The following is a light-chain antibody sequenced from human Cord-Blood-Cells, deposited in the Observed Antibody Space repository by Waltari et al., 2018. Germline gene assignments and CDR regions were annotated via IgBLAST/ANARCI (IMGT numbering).Light chain of an antibody. CDR1: QSVSSN. CDR2: GAS. CDR3: QQYNNWPGWT. J-gene: IGKJ1*01. V-gene: IGKV3-15*01. Sequence: EIVMTQSPATLSVSPGERANLPRRASQSVSSNLSWYQQKPGQDPRLLIYGASTRATCIPARFSGSGSGTEFTLTNSSLQSEDFAVYYCQQYNNWPGWTFGQGTKVEIK.